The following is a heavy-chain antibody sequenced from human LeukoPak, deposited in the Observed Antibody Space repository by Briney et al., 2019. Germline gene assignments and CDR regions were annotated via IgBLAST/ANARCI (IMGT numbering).Heavy chain of an antibody. CDR3: ARGGPLEWLTWWFDY. V-gene: IGHV3-64*01. Sequence: GGSLRLSCAAPGFTFSSYAMHWVRQAPGKGLEYVSAISSNGGSTYYANSVKGRFTISRDNSKNTLYLQMGSLRAEDMAVYYCARGGPLEWLTWWFDYWGQGTLVTVSS. CDR2: ISSNGGST. D-gene: IGHD3-3*01. CDR1: GFTFSSYA. J-gene: IGHJ4*02.